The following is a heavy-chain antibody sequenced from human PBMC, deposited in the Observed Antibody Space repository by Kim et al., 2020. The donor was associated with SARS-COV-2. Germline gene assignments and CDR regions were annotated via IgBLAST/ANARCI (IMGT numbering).Heavy chain of an antibody. CDR2: ISSSGSTR. Sequence: GGSLRLSCAASGFTFSSYEMNWVRQAPGKGLEWVSYISSSGSTRYYADSVKARFTSSRDNAKNSLYLQMNSLRAEDTAVYYCARAKAGELCSDYWGQGTLVTVSS. V-gene: IGHV3-48*03. D-gene: IGHD3-16*01. J-gene: IGHJ4*02. CDR3: ARAKAGELCSDY. CDR1: GFTFSSYE.